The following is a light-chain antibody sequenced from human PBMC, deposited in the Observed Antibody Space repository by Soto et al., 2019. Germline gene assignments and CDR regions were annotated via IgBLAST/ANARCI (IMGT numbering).Light chain of an antibody. CDR2: STS. CDR1: TGAVTSGYY. Sequence: QAVVTQEPSLTVSPGGTVTLTCASSTGAVTSGYYPNWFQQKPGQAPRPLIYSTSNKHSWTPARFSVSLLGGKAALTLSGVQPEDEAEYYCLLYYGGAYVFGTGTKLTVL. V-gene: IGLV7-43*01. CDR3: LLYYGGAYV. J-gene: IGLJ1*01.